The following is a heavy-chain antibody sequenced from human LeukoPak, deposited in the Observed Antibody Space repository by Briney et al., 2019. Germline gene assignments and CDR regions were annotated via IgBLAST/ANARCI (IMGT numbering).Heavy chain of an antibody. CDR2: IYYSGST. Sequence: SETLSLTCTASGGSISSYYWSWIRQPPGKGLEWIGYIYYSGSTNYNPSLKSRVTISVDTFKNKFSLKLSSVTAADTAVYYCASSLRYYDSSGHEGNAFDIWGQGTMVTVSS. CDR3: ASSLRYYDSSGHEGNAFDI. V-gene: IGHV4-59*01. D-gene: IGHD3-22*01. J-gene: IGHJ3*02. CDR1: GGSISSYY.